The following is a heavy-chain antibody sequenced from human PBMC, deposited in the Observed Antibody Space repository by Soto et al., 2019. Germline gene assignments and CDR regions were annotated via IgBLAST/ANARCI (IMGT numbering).Heavy chain of an antibody. V-gene: IGHV4-59*08. CDR3: ARHEGGAAADRPLDY. J-gene: IGHJ4*02. CDR1: GGSISSYY. CDR2: IYYTGST. Sequence: PSETLSLTCTVSGGSISSYYWSWIRQPPGKGLEWIGYIYYTGSTNYNPSLKSRVTISVDTSKNQFSLKLTSVTAADTAVYYCARHEGGAAADRPLDYWGQGTLVTDS. D-gene: IGHD6-13*01.